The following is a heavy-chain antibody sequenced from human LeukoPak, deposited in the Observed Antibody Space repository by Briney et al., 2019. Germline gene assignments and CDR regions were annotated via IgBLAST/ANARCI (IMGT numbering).Heavy chain of an antibody. CDR1: GGSISGHY. J-gene: IGHJ4*02. CDR2: IYYTGNA. CDR3: ARLTAQGEFDC. V-gene: IGHV4-59*08. D-gene: IGHD2-21*02. Sequence: SETLSFTCSVSGGSISGHYGGWIRQSPGKGLEMIGYIYYTGNAYYNPSLLKSRVTISLDRSKNQFSLRLTSMTVADTAVYYCARLTAQGEFDCWGQGTLITVSS.